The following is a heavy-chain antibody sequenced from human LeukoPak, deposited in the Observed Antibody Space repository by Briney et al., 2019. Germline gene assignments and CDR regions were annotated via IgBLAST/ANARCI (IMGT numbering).Heavy chain of an antibody. Sequence: GGSLRLSCAASGFTFSIYAMSWVRQAPGKGLEWVANIKQDGSEKYYVDSVKGRFTISRDNAKNSLYLQMNSLRAEDTAVYYCARGYNYWFDPWGQGTLVTVSS. J-gene: IGHJ5*02. D-gene: IGHD5-24*01. CDR3: ARGYNYWFDP. CDR1: GFTFSIYA. CDR2: IKQDGSEK. V-gene: IGHV3-7*01.